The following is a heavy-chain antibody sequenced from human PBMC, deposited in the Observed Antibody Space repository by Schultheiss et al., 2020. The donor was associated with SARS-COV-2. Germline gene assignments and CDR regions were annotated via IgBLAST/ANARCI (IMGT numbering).Heavy chain of an antibody. V-gene: IGHV3-48*02. J-gene: IGHJ6*02. D-gene: IGHD2/OR15-2a*01. CDR1: GFTFSTYV. Sequence: GGSLRLSCAASGFTFSTYVMNWVRQAPGKGLEWVSYISSSSSTIYYADSVKGRFTISRDDAKNLVFLQMSSLRDDDTALYHCARDDGTTVYGMDVWGQGTKVTVSS. CDR3: ARDDGTTVYGMDV. CDR2: ISSSSSTI.